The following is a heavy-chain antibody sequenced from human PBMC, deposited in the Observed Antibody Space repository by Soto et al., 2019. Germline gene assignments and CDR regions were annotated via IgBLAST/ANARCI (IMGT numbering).Heavy chain of an antibody. D-gene: IGHD2-15*01. CDR3: ALVLVTDMDV. Sequence: APVNVPCTASGYTLTIYSMHLVRQAPGQRLEWMGWINAGNGNTKYSQKFQGRVTITRDTSASTAYMELSSLRSEDTAVYYCALVLVTDMDVWGKGTTVTVSS. J-gene: IGHJ6*03. CDR1: GYTLTIYS. V-gene: IGHV1-3*01. CDR2: INAGNGNT.